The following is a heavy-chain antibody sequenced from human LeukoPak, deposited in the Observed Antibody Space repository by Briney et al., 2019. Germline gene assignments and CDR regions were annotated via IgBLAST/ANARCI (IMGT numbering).Heavy chain of an antibody. CDR3: ARDRVTPHVLYDRSGYLRYCFDF. CDR1: GYTFTSYG. D-gene: IGHD3-22*01. J-gene: IGHJ4*02. CDR2: ISTFSGNT. V-gene: IGHV1-18*01. Sequence: ASVKVSCKASGYTFTSYGITWVRQAPGQGLEWMGWISTFSGNTNYAQKLQGRVTMTTDLSTSTAYMELRSLGSDDTAVYYCARDRVTPHVLYDRSGYLRYCFDFWGQGTLVTVSS.